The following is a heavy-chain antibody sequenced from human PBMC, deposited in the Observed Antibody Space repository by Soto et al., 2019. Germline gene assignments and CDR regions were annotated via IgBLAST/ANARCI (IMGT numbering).Heavy chain of an antibody. V-gene: IGHV3-66*01. D-gene: IGHD1-1*01. CDR1: GFTVSSNY. Sequence: GGSLRLSCAASGFTVSSNYMSWVRQAPGKGLEWVSVIYSGGSTYYADSVKGRFTISRDNSKNTLYLQMNSLRAEDTAVYYCAREQRRWNYYMDVWGKGTTVTVSS. J-gene: IGHJ6*03. CDR2: IYSGGST. CDR3: AREQRRWNYYMDV.